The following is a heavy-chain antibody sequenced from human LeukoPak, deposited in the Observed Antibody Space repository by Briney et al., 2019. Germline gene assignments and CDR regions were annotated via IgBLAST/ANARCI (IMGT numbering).Heavy chain of an antibody. CDR3: ARGTFGYYYYGLDV. CDR2: IYYNGNT. CDR1: GVSISSYY. J-gene: IGHJ6*02. Sequence: SETLSLTCTVSGVSISSYYWSWIRQPPGKGLEWIGFIYYNGNTNYNPSLKSRVTISADTSRSQFSLTLSSVTAADTAVYYCARGTFGYYYYGLDVWGQGTTVTVSS. D-gene: IGHD2/OR15-2a*01. V-gene: IGHV4-59*01.